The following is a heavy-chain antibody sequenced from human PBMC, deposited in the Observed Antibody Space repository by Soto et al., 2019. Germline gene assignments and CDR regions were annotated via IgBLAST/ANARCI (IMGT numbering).Heavy chain of an antibody. CDR3: ARRDGYNFDY. CDR1: GFTFSSYA. CDR2: ISSNGGST. J-gene: IGHJ4*02. V-gene: IGHV3-64*01. D-gene: IGHD5-12*01. Sequence: LRXSCAASGFTFSSYAMHWVRQAPGKGLEYVSAISSNGGSTYYANSVKGRFTISRDNSKNTLYLQMGSLRAEGMAVYYCARRDGYNFDYWGQGTLVTVSS.